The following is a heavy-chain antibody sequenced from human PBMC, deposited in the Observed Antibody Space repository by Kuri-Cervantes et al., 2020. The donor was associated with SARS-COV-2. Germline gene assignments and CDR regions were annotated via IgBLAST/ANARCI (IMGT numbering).Heavy chain of an antibody. CDR3: ARESLGSGTLSGFYYMDV. J-gene: IGHJ6*03. Sequence: SVKVSCKASGGTFNSYAISWVRQAPGQGLEWMGGIIPVFGIANYSQKFQGRVTITADESTSTAYMELSSLRSEDTAVFYCARESLGSGTLSGFYYMDVWGKGTTVTVSS. CDR1: GGTFNSYA. V-gene: IGHV1-69*13. CDR2: IIPVFGIA. D-gene: IGHD3-10*01.